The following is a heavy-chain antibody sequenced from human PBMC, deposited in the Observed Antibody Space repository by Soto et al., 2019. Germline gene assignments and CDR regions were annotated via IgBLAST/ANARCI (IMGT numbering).Heavy chain of an antibody. J-gene: IGHJ3*02. CDR1: CGSISSYY. CDR3: ARDSPASNPI. D-gene: IGHD6-25*01. V-gene: IGHV4-59*01. Sequence: SETLSLTCTVSCGSISSYYWSWIRQPPGKGLEWIGYVDYSGSTNYNPSLKSRVTISLDMSKSQFSLKLSSVTAADTTVYYCARDSPASNPIWGQGTMVTVSS. CDR2: VDYSGST.